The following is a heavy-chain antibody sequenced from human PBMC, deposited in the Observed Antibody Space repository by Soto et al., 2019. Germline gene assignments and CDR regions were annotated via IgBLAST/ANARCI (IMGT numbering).Heavy chain of an antibody. D-gene: IGHD2-21*02. J-gene: IGHJ6*02. Sequence: QITLKESGPTLVKPTQTLTLTCTFSGFSLNTGGLGVGWIRQPPGKALEWLALIYWDGDKRYSPSLKSRISLTKDTYIIRMLRISTMTHPVDTALYCCALSWCVGHCLLCYLFLYDYGMDVSVHGTMATVS. V-gene: IGHV2-5*02. CDR2: IYWDGDK. CDR3: ALSWCVGHCLLCYLFLYDYGMDV. CDR1: GFSLNTGGLG.